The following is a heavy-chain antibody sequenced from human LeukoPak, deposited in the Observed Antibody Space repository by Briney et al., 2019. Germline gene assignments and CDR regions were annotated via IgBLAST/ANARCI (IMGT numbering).Heavy chain of an antibody. CDR1: GYNFNTYW. CDR3: ARLAASSFWIPDFDY. J-gene: IGHJ4*02. Sequence: GESLKISCQGSGYNFNTYWIAWVRQMPGKGLEWMGIIYPSDSDTRYSPSFQGQVTISADKSISTAYLQWSSLKASDTAMYYCARLAASSFWIPDFDYWGQGTLVTVSS. CDR2: IYPSDSDT. V-gene: IGHV5-51*06. D-gene: IGHD2-15*01.